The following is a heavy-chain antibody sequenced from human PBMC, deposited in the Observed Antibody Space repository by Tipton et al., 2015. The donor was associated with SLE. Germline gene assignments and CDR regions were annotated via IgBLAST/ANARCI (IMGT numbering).Heavy chain of an antibody. J-gene: IGHJ6*03. D-gene: IGHD4/OR15-4a*01. V-gene: IGHV4-39*07. CDR2: IYHSGLT. Sequence: TLSLTCTVSGGSINSGAYYWGWIRQPPGKGLEWIASIYHSGLTYSNPSLKSRIAVSVDTSKNQFSLRLSSVTAADTALYYCARQSVHGASYFYYMDVWGKGTTVTVSS. CDR1: GGSINSGAYY. CDR3: ARQSVHGASYFYYMDV.